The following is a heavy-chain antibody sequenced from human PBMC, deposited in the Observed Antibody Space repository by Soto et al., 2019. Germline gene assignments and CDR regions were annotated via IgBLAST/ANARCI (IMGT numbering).Heavy chain of an antibody. D-gene: IGHD3-22*01. J-gene: IGHJ5*02. CDR3: ARIDCYYINCFSNWFDP. CDR2: INPRSGDT. V-gene: IGHV1-46*03. Sequence: QVHLVQSGAEVRMPGASVKVSCKASGYTFTDYFMHWVRQAPGQGLEWMGIINPRSGDTGYAQKFQGRVFMTTDTSTSTVYMELSGLTSEDTAIYYCARIDCYYINCFSNWFDPWGQGTLVTVSS. CDR1: GYTFTDYF.